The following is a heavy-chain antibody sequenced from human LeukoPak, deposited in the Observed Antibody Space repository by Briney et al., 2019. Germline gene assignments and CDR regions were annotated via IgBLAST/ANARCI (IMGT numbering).Heavy chain of an antibody. CDR1: GFTFSNAW. Sequence: PGGSLRLSCAASGFTFSNAWMSWVRQAPGKGLEWVGRIRSKTDGGTTDYAAPVKGRFTISRDDSINTLFLQMNSLKTEDTAVYYCTTGIIMVRGVIEGPWGQGTLVTVSS. CDR2: IRSKTDGGTT. J-gene: IGHJ5*02. CDR3: TTGIIMVRGVIEGP. D-gene: IGHD3-10*01. V-gene: IGHV3-15*01.